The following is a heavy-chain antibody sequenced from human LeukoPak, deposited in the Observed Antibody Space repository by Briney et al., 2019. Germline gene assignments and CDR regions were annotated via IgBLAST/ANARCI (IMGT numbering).Heavy chain of an antibody. V-gene: IGHV3-30*03. Sequence: PGGSLRLSCEASGFTFNNFGMHWVRQAPGKGLEWVAVISYDGSNKYYADSVEGRFTISRDNSKNTLYLQVGSLTADDMAVYYCARGGYSGFILPSDYWGQGTLVTVSS. D-gene: IGHD5-12*01. J-gene: IGHJ4*02. CDR1: GFTFNNFG. CDR3: ARGGYSGFILPSDY. CDR2: ISYDGSNK.